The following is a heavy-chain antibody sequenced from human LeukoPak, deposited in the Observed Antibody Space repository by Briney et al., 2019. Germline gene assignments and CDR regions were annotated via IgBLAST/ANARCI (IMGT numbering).Heavy chain of an antibody. Sequence: ASVKVSCESSGYTLTDYYMHWVRQAPRQGLEWMGWINPNSGGTNYAQKFQGRVTMTRDTSISAAYRDLSGLTSDDTAVYYCARASIHIVVEPPATQRFDPWGQGTLVTVSS. V-gene: IGHV1-2*02. J-gene: IGHJ5*01. CDR2: INPNSGGT. CDR1: GYTLTDYY. D-gene: IGHD2-2*01. CDR3: ARASIHIVVEPPATQRFDP.